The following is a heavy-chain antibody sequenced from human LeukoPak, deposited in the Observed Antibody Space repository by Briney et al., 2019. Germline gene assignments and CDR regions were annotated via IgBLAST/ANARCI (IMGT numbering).Heavy chain of an antibody. CDR3: AREIDCSSTSCYERATAYYYYYGMDV. J-gene: IGHJ6*02. Sequence: PGGSLRLSCAASGFTFSSYSMNWVRQAPGKGLEWVSSISSSSSYIYYADSVKGRFTISRDNAKNSLYLQMNSLRDEDTAVYYCAREIDCSSTSCYERATAYYYYYGMDVWGQGTTVTVSS. CDR1: GFTFSSYS. D-gene: IGHD2-2*01. CDR2: ISSSSSYI. V-gene: IGHV3-21*01.